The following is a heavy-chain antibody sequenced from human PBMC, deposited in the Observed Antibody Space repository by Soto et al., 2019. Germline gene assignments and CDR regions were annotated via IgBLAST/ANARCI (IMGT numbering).Heavy chain of an antibody. D-gene: IGHD3-9*01. CDR3: ARGSPQLRYFDWSY. CDR2: IYYSGST. J-gene: IGHJ4*02. V-gene: IGHV4-31*03. Sequence: SETLSLTCTVSGGSISSGGYYWSWIRQHPGKGLEWIGYIYYSGSTYYNPSLKSRVTISVDTSKNQFSLKLSSVTAADTAVYYCARGSPQLRYFDWSYWGQGTLVTVSS. CDR1: GGSISSGGYY.